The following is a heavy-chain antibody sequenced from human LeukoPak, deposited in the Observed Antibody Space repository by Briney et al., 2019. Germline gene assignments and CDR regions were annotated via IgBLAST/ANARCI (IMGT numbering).Heavy chain of an antibody. CDR3: ARHRVEVAGSYFDD. CDR2: IYHSGTT. CDR1: GGSISSYY. J-gene: IGHJ4*02. V-gene: IGHV4-59*08. D-gene: IGHD6-19*01. Sequence: PSETLSLTCTVSGGSISSYYWSWIRQPPGKGLEWIGYIYHSGTTRYNPSLKSRVAISIDTSKSQFSLKLNSVTAADTAVYFCARHRVEVAGSYFDDWGQGTLVTVSS.